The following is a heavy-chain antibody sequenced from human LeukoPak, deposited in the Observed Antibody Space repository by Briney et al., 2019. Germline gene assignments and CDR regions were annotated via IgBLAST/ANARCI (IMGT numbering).Heavy chain of an antibody. V-gene: IGHV3-21*01. Sequence: GGSLRLSCAASGFTFSSYSMNWVRQAPGKGLEWVSSISSSSSYIYYADSVKGRFTISRDNAKNSLYLQMNSLRAEDTAVYYCALEQLARGGVDYWGQGTLVTVSS. CDR3: ALEQLARGGVDY. CDR2: ISSSSSYI. J-gene: IGHJ4*02. D-gene: IGHD6-13*01. CDR1: GFTFSSYS.